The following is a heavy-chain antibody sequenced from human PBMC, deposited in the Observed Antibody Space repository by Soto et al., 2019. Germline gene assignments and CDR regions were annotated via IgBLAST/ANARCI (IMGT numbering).Heavy chain of an antibody. CDR2: ISYDGSNK. V-gene: IGHV3-30*18. CDR1: GFTFSSYG. D-gene: IGHD4-17*01. J-gene: IGHJ6*02. Sequence: QVHLVESGGGVVQPGRSLRLSCAASGFTFSSYGMHWVRQAPGKGLEWVAVISYDGSNKYYADSVKGRFTISRDNSKNTLYLQINSLIAGDTAVYYCAKGTVTTLLTYYYDGMDVLGQGTTVTVS. CDR3: AKGTVTTLLTYYYDGMDV.